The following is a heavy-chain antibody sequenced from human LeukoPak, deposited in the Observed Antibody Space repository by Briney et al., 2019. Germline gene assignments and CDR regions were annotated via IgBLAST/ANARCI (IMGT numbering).Heavy chain of an antibody. D-gene: IGHD6-13*01. Sequence: WVRQAPGKGLEWVSGISWNSGSIGYADSVKGRFTISRDNAKNSLYLQMNSLRAEDTALYYCAKAGAAGSHWYFDLWGRGTLVTVSS. J-gene: IGHJ2*01. CDR3: AKAGAAGSHWYFDL. CDR2: ISWNSGSI. V-gene: IGHV3-9*01.